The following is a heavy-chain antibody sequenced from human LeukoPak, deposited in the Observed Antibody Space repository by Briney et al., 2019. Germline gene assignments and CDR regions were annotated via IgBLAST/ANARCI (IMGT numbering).Heavy chain of an antibody. CDR2: IYTSGTT. D-gene: IGHD4-17*01. Sequence: SETLSLTCTVSDDSMSSYFWSWIRQPAGNGLEWIGRIYTSGTTNYNPSLKSRVTMSVDTSKKQLFLKLSSVTAADTAVYYCARCYGSYWYCDLRGRGTLVSVSS. CDR1: DDSMSSYF. J-gene: IGHJ2*01. V-gene: IGHV4-4*07. CDR3: ARCYGSYWYCDL.